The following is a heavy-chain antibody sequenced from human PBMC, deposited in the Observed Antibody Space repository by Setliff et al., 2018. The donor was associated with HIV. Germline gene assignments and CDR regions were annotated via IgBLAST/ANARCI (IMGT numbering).Heavy chain of an antibody. CDR3: ARQSYYYYNMDV. V-gene: IGHV5-10-1*01. D-gene: IGHD2-21*01. J-gene: IGHJ6*02. CDR1: GYSFASYW. CDR2: IDPTDSYI. Sequence: GESLTISCKGSGYSFASYWISWVRQMPGKGLEWMGRIDPTDSYINDSPPYQGRVTISVDKPISTVYLQWSSLKASDTAIYYCARQSYYYYNMDVWGQGTTVTVS.